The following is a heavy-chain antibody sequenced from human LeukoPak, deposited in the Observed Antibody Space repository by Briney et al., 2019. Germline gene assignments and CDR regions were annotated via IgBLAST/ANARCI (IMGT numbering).Heavy chain of an antibody. CDR2: ISGSGGST. Sequence: GGSLRLSCAASGFTFSSYAMSWVRQAPGKGLEWVSAISGSGGSTYYADFVKGRFTISRDNSKNTLYLQMNSLRAEDTAVYYCANDLVAAAGSPSWFDPWGQGTLVTVSS. CDR1: GFTFSSYA. D-gene: IGHD6-13*01. J-gene: IGHJ5*02. V-gene: IGHV3-23*01. CDR3: ANDLVAAAGSPSWFDP.